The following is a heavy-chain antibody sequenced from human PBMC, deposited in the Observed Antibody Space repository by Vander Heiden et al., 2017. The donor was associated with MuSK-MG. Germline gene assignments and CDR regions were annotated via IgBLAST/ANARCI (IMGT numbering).Heavy chain of an antibody. CDR2: INPSGGST. CDR3: ARDRSPAGVATSYYFDY. CDR1: GYTFTSYY. D-gene: IGHD5-12*01. V-gene: IGHV1-46*03. Sequence: QVQLVPSGAEVKKPGASVKVSCKASGYTFTSYYMHWVRQAPGQGLEWMGIINPSGGSTSYAQKFQGRVTMTRDTSTSTVYMELSSLRSEDTAVYYCARDRSPAGVATSYYFDYWGQGTLVTVSS. J-gene: IGHJ4*02.